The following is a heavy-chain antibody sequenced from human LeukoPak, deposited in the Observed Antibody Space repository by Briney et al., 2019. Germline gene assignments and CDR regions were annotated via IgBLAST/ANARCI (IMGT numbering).Heavy chain of an antibody. CDR3: AKEYYYDSSGYYSYFDY. V-gene: IGHV1-69*04. J-gene: IGHJ4*02. CDR2: ITPILGIA. D-gene: IGHD3-22*01. CDR1: GGTFSSYA. Sequence: SVKVSCKASGGTFSSYAISWVRQAPGQGLEWMGRITPILGIANYAQKFQGRVTITADKSTSTAYMELSSLRSEDTAVYYCAKEYYYDSSGYYSYFDYWGQGTLVTVSS.